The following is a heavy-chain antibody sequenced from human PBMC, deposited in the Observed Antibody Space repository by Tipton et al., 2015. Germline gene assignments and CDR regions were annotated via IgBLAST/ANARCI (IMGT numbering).Heavy chain of an antibody. CDR1: GGSISSYY. CDR2: IYYSGST. CDR3: ARKLSGSYIGG. Sequence: GLVKPSETLSLACSVSGGSISSYYWTWIRQPPGKGLEWIGHIYYSGSTNYNPSLKSRVTISIDTSKNQFSLNLSSVTAADTAVYYCARKLSGSYIGGWGQGTLVTVSS. D-gene: IGHD1-26*01. V-gene: IGHV4-59*01. J-gene: IGHJ4*02.